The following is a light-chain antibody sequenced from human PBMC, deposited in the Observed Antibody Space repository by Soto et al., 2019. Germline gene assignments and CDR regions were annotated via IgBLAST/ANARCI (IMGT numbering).Light chain of an antibody. CDR2: SAS. J-gene: IGKJ1*01. CDR3: QQYNSYSTFGPAT. Sequence: DIQMTQSPSTLSASVGDRVTITCRASPSISSWLAWYQQKPGKAPKLLIYSASDLESGVPSRFSGSGFGTEFTLTITSLQPDDFATYYCQQYNSYSTFGPATFGQGTKVDIK. V-gene: IGKV1-5*03. CDR1: PSISSW.